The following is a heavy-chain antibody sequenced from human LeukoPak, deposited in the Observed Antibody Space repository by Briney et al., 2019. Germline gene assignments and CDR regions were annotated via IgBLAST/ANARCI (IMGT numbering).Heavy chain of an antibody. CDR2: IWYDGSNK. D-gene: IGHD2-2*02. CDR1: GLTFSSYG. CDR3: ARDLGYCSSTSCHTGAYYYYGMDV. Sequence: GGSLRLSCAASGLTFSSYGMHWVRQAPGKGLEWVAVIWYDGSNKYYAASVKGRFTISRDNSKNTLYLQMNSLRAEDTAVYYCARDLGYCSSTSCHTGAYYYYGMDVWGQGTTVTVSS. J-gene: IGHJ6*01. V-gene: IGHV3-33*01.